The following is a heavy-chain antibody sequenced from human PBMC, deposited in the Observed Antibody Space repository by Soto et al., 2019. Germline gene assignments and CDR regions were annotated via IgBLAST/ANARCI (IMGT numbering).Heavy chain of an antibody. Sequence: PGESLKISCKGSGYTFTTSWISWVRQMPGKGLEWMGRIDPRDSQTNYSPSFRGHVTISVDKSISTAFLQWSSLKASDTAIYYCARHSWPSSYDDYWGQGTLVTVSS. J-gene: IGHJ4*02. CDR3: ARHSWPSSYDDY. D-gene: IGHD5-18*01. V-gene: IGHV5-10-1*01. CDR2: IDPRDSQT. CDR1: GYTFTTSW.